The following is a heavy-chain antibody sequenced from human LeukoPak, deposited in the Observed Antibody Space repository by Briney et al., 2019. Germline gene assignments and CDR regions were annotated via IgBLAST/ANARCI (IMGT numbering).Heavy chain of an antibody. V-gene: IGHV1-2*02. J-gene: IGHJ4*02. CDR2: INPNSGGT. Sequence: ASVKVSCKASGYAFTGYYMHWVRQAPGQGLEWMGWINPNSGGTNYAQKFQGRVTMTRDTSISTAYMELSRLRSDDTAVYYCARDPYCSGGSCYGLFFDYWGQGTLVTVSS. D-gene: IGHD2-15*01. CDR3: ARDPYCSGGSCYGLFFDY. CDR1: GYAFTGYY.